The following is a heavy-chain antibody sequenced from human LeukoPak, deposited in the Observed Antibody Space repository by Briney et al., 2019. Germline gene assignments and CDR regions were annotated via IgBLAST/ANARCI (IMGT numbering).Heavy chain of an antibody. D-gene: IGHD4-23*01. CDR2: IYSSGST. V-gene: IGHV4-4*07. Sequence: TPSQTLSLTCNVSGRSITTYYWSWIRQPAGKGLEWLGRIYSSGSTNYNPSLKSRVTMSVDTSKNQFSLKLSSVTAADTAVYYCARDGATVVTPDYNWFDPWGQGTLVTVSS. CDR3: ARDGATVVTPDYNWFDP. CDR1: GRSITTYY. J-gene: IGHJ5*02.